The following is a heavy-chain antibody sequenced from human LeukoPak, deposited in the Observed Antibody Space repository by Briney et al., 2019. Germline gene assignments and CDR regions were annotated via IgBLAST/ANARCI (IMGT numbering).Heavy chain of an antibody. V-gene: IGHV4-59*08. Sequence: PSETLTLSCAVSGGSMMDYYWSWIRQPPGKGLEWIGNIYYSGSTNYNPSLKSRVTISIDTSKNQFSLKLNSVTAADTAVYYCASGERGYSYSLLHYLVQGIMVTVSS. D-gene: IGHD5-18*01. CDR1: GGSMMDYY. CDR3: ASGERGYSYSLLHY. CDR2: IYYSGST. J-gene: IGHJ4*02.